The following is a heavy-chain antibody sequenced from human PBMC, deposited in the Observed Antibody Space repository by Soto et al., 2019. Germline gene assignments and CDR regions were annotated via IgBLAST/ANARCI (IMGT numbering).Heavy chain of an antibody. D-gene: IGHD1-26*01. CDR2: INAGNGNT. V-gene: IGHV1-3*01. J-gene: IGHJ4*02. Sequence: QVPLVQSGAEVKKPGASVKVSCKASGYTFTSYAMHWVRQAPGQRLEWMGWINAGNGNTKYSQKFQGRVTITRDTSASTAYMELSSLRSEDTAVYYCARNIVGATHFDYWGQGTLVTVSS. CDR3: ARNIVGATHFDY. CDR1: GYTFTSYA.